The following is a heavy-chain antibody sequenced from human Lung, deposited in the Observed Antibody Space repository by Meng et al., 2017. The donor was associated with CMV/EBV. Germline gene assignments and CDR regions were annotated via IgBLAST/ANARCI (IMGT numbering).Heavy chain of an antibody. CDR2: IDHSGNS. V-gene: IGHV4-4*02. D-gene: IGHD3-16*01. J-gene: IGHJ5*02. CDR1: ASITTTKW. Sequence: ASITTTKWWPWVRQPPGKGLEWVGEIDHSGNSNSNPSLKSRLTLSLDTSKNHLSLRMTSVTAEDTAIYYCARVREHTSLGNYWFDPWGQGTLVTVSS. CDR3: ARVREHTSLGNYWFDP.